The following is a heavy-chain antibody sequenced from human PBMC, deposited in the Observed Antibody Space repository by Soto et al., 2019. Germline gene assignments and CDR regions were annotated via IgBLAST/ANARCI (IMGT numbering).Heavy chain of an antibody. CDR2: ISKSGSII. CDR3: ARDLSPYSDYYDESTSETWFDP. D-gene: IGHD3-16*01. CDR1: GFTFSDYY. J-gene: IGHJ5*02. V-gene: IGHV3-11*01. Sequence: GGSLRLSCAASGFTFSDYYMSWLRQPPGRGLEWVSYISKSGSIIHFADSVKGRFAISRDNAKNTLYLQMSSLRAEDTALYYCARDLSPYSDYYDESTSETWFDPWGQGTLVTVSS.